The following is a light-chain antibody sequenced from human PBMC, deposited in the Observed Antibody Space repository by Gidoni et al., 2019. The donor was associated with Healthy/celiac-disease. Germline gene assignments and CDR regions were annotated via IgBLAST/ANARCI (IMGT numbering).Light chain of an antibody. CDR3: LQDYNYPRT. CDR1: QGIRND. J-gene: IGKJ1*01. Sequence: ALQMTQSPSSLSASVGDRVTITCRASQGIRNDLGWYQQKPGKDPKLLIYAASSLQSGVPSRFSGSGSGTDFTLTISSLQPEDFATYYCLQDYNYPRTFGQGTKVEIK. CDR2: AAS. V-gene: IGKV1-6*01.